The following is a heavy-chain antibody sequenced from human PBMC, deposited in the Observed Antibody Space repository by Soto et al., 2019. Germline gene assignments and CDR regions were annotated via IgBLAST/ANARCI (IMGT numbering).Heavy chain of an antibody. CDR3: ARVVKAGDYGDYGRYYFDY. V-gene: IGHV1-18*04. J-gene: IGHJ4*01. CDR2: ISAYSGNT. Sequence: QVQLVQSGAEVKKPGASAKVSCKASGYTFTTYGITWVRQAPGQGLEWMGWISAYSGNTNYAQKLQGRLTVTTDTSTNTAYMDLRSLRSDDTAVYYCARVVKAGDYGDYGRYYFDYWGHGTLVTVSS. D-gene: IGHD4-17*01. CDR1: GYTFTTYG.